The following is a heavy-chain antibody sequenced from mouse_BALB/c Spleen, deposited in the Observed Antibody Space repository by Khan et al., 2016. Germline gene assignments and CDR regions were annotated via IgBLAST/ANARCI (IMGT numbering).Heavy chain of an antibody. V-gene: IGHV1-7*01. CDR2: INPSTGYT. CDR1: GYTFTSYW. CDR3: ARYYYAMDY. J-gene: IGHJ4*01. Sequence: QVQLKQSGAELAKPGASVKMSCKASGYTFTSYWMHWVKQRPGQGLEWIGYINPSTGYTEYNQTFKDKATLTADKSSSTAYMQLSSLTSEDSAVYYCARYYYAMDYWGQGTSVTVSS.